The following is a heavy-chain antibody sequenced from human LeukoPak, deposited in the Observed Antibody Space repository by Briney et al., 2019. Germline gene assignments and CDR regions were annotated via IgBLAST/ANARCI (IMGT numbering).Heavy chain of an antibody. CDR3: AREVIHDSSGYYGY. CDR2: IIPILGIA. V-gene: IGHV1-69*04. J-gene: IGHJ4*02. Sequence: GASVKVPCKASGGTFSSYAISWVRQAPGQGLEWMGRIIPILGIANYAQKFQGRVTITADKSTSTAYMELSSLRSEDTAVYYCAREVIHDSSGYYGYWGQGTLVTVSS. D-gene: IGHD3-22*01. CDR1: GGTFSSYA.